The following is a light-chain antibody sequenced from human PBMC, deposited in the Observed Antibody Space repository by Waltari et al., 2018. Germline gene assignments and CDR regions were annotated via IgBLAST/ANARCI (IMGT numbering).Light chain of an antibody. Sequence: IVLTQSPGTLSLSPGERATLSCRASQSVSNTYLAWYQREPGQAPRLLIYGASSRATGIPDRFSGSGSGTEVTLTINALEPEDSAVYFCQQYNYSPLTFGGGTRVEIK. CDR3: QQYNYSPLT. J-gene: IGKJ4*01. CDR2: GAS. CDR1: QSVSNTY. V-gene: IGKV3-20*01.